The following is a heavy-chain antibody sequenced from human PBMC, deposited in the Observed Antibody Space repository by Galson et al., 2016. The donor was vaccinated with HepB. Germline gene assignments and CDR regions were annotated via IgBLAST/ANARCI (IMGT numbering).Heavy chain of an antibody. CDR3: ARGGGNSGYDYFDF. CDR2: INPKSGGT. CDR1: GYSFTGYY. D-gene: IGHD5-12*01. V-gene: IGHV1-2*04. J-gene: IGHJ4*02. Sequence: SVKVSCKASGYSFTGYYMHWVRQAPGQGLEWMGLINPKSGGTNIAQKFQGCVTMTRDTSISTAYMDLSRLKSDDTAVYYCARGGGNSGYDYFDFWGQGTLVTVSS.